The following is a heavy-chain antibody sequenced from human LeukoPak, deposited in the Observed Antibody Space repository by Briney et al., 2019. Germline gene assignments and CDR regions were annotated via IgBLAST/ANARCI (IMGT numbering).Heavy chain of an antibody. D-gene: IGHD6-13*01. CDR3: ARQRGSSWYRKDAFDI. CDR2: INHSGST. CDR1: GGSFSGYY. J-gene: IGHJ3*02. Sequence: PSETLSLTCAVYGGSFSGYYWSWIRQPPRKGLEWIGEINHSGSTNYNPSLKSRVTISVDTSKNQFSLKLSSVTAADTAVYYCARQRGSSWYRKDAFDIWGQGTMVTVSS. V-gene: IGHV4-34*01.